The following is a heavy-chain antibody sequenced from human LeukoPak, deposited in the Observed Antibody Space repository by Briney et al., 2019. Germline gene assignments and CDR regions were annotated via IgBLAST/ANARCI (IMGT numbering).Heavy chain of an antibody. CDR3: ARGFSIAAAGYYYMDV. CDR2: IYHSGST. J-gene: IGHJ6*03. V-gene: IGHV4-59*12. CDR1: GGSISSYY. D-gene: IGHD6-13*01. Sequence: SETLSLTRTVSGGSISSYYWSWVRQPPGKGLEWIGEIYHSGSTNYNPSLKSRVTISVDKSKNQFSLKLSSVTAADTAVYYCARGFSIAAAGYYYMDVWGKGTTVTVSS.